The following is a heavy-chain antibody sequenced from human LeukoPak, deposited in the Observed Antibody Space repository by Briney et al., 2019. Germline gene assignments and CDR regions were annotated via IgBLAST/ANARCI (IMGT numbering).Heavy chain of an antibody. J-gene: IGHJ4*02. Sequence: GGSLRLSCATSGFIFSGYYMSWIRQPRGKGLEGVSYISGSGSDISYADSVKGRFTVSRDNAKDSLYLQMNSLRAEDTAVYYCGTHAGRTGSDDWGQGTLVTVSS. D-gene: IGHD3/OR15-3a*01. V-gene: IGHV3-11*01. CDR1: GFIFSGYY. CDR2: ISGSGSDI. CDR3: GTHAGRTGSDD.